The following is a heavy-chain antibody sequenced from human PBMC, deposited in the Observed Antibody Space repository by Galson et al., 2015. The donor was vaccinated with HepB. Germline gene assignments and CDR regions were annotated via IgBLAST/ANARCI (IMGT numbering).Heavy chain of an antibody. J-gene: IGHJ2*01. Sequence: ETLSLTCTVSGGSISSYYWSWIRQPAGKGLEWIGRIYTSGSTNYNPSLKSRVTMSVDTSKNQFSLKLSSVTAADTAVFYCAREVQTSTFWSGYESWYFDLWGRGTLSLSPQ. CDR3: AREVQTSTFWSGYESWYFDL. D-gene: IGHD5-12*01. V-gene: IGHV4-4*07. CDR2: IYTSGST. CDR1: GGSISSYY.